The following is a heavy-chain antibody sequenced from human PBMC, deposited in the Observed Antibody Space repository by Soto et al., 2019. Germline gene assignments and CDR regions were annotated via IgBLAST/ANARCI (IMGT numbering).Heavy chain of an antibody. J-gene: IGHJ4*02. Sequence: PGGSRRLSCAAAGFTFSSYAMSWVRQAPGKGLEWVSVISGSGGSTYYADSVKGRFTISRDNSKNTLYLQMNSLRAEDTAVYYCAKVLGYCSGGSCDTYFDYWGQGTLVTVSS. CDR2: ISGSGGST. CDR3: AKVLGYCSGGSCDTYFDY. CDR1: GFTFSSYA. V-gene: IGHV3-23*01. D-gene: IGHD2-15*01.